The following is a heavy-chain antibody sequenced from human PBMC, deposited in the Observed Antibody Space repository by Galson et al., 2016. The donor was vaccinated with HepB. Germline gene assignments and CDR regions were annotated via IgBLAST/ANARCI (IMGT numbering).Heavy chain of an antibody. V-gene: IGHV6-1*01. CDR2: TYYKSNWYY. Sequence: CAISGDSVSSISANWHWIKQSPSRGLEWLGRTYYKSNWYYDYAVSVKSRITNNPDTSKNQFSLQLNSVTPEDTAVYYCTRSSPFNTGTFDFWGQGTLVTVSS. CDR1: GDSVSSISAN. D-gene: IGHD1-26*01. CDR3: TRSSPFNTGTFDF. J-gene: IGHJ4*02.